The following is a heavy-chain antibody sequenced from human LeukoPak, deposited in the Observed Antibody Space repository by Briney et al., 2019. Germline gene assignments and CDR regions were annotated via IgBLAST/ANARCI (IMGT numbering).Heavy chain of an antibody. CDR1: GYTFTGYY. V-gene: IGHV1-46*01. CDR2: INPSGGST. Sequence: ASVKVSCKASGYTFTGYYMHWVRQAPGQGLEWMGIINPSGGSTSYAQKFQGRVTMTRDMSTSTVYMELSSLRSEDTAVYYCARDGRRDGYNRRAPFDYWGQGTLVTVSS. D-gene: IGHD5-24*01. J-gene: IGHJ4*02. CDR3: ARDGRRDGYNRRAPFDY.